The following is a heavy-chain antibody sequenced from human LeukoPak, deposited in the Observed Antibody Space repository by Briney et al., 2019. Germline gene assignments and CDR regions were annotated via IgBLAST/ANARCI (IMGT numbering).Heavy chain of an antibody. Sequence: PSETLSLTCTVSGGSISSYYWSWIRQPPGKGLEWIGYIYYSGSTNYNPSLTSRVTISVDTSKNQFSLKLSPVTAADTAVYYCARSTAVYNWFDPWGQGTLVTVSS. J-gene: IGHJ5*02. CDR1: GGSISSYY. D-gene: IGHD6-19*01. CDR2: IYYSGST. V-gene: IGHV4-59*01. CDR3: ARSTAVYNWFDP.